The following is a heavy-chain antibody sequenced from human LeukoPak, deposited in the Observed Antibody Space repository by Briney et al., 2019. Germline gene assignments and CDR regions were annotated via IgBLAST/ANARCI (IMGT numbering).Heavy chain of an antibody. CDR3: ARNEVYCSGGSCYPEAHYYYGMDV. J-gene: IGHJ6*04. Sequence: GASVKVSCKASGGTFSSYAISWVRQAPGQGLEWMGGIIPIFGTANYAQKFQGRVTITADESTSTAYMELSSLRSEDMAVYYCARNEVYCSGGSCYPEAHYYYGMDVWGKGTTVTVSS. D-gene: IGHD2-15*01. CDR2: IIPIFGTA. CDR1: GGTFSSYA. V-gene: IGHV1-69*13.